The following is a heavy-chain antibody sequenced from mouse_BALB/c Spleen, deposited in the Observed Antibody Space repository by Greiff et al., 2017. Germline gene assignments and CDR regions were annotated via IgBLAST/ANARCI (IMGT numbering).Heavy chain of an antibody. CDR1: GFNIKDTY. CDR3: ARAIHYYGYGAMDY. Sequence: EVQLQQSGAELVKPGASVKLSCTASGFNIKDTYMHWVKQRPEQGLEWIGRIDPANGNTKYDPKFQGKATITADTSSNTAYLHLSSLTSEDTAVYYCARAIHYYGYGAMDYWGQGTSVTVSS. J-gene: IGHJ4*01. CDR2: IDPANGNT. D-gene: IGHD1-2*01. V-gene: IGHV14-3*02.